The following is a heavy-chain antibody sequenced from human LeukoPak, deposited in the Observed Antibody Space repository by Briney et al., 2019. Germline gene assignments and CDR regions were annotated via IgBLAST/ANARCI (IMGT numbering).Heavy chain of an antibody. CDR1: GFTFSTYA. CDR3: ARSLSGFSGDGYTL. J-gene: IGHJ4*02. V-gene: IGHV3-33*01. Sequence: PGGSLRPSCAASGFTFSTYAMHWVRQAPGKGLEWVALIWYDGSNIYYADSVKGRFTISRDDSKNTVYLQMDSLRADDTAVYYCARSLSGFSGDGYTLWGQGTLVTVSS. D-gene: IGHD5-12*01. CDR2: IWYDGSNI.